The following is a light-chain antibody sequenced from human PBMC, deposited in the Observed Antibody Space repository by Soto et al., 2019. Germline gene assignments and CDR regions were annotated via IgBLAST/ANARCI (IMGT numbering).Light chain of an antibody. CDR3: AAWDDSLNSPRML. V-gene: IGLV1-44*01. Sequence: QSALAQPPSVSATPVQRVTTSCSGTYSNIGSNTVAWYQRLPGAAPKLLIYSNDERPSGVPDRFSGSKSGSSASLAISGLQSEDEADYYCAAWDDSLNSPRMLFGGGTKVTVL. J-gene: IGLJ2*01. CDR1: YSNIGSNT. CDR2: SND.